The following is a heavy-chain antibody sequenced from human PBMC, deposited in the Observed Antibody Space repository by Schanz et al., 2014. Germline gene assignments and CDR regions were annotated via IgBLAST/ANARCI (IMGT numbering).Heavy chain of an antibody. CDR3: ARDRRFCDRDVLYYFDS. Sequence: QVHLVQSGAEVKRPGASVKVSCKASEYSFTSYSMHWVRQAPGQRLEWMGWINTGSGDTKYSQNFQGRVTITRDTSASTAYMELRSLRSDVTAVYYCARDRRFCDRDVLYYFDSWGQGTLVTVSS. J-gene: IGHJ4*02. D-gene: IGHD3-3*01. CDR2: INTGSGDT. V-gene: IGHV1-3*04. CDR1: EYSFTSYS.